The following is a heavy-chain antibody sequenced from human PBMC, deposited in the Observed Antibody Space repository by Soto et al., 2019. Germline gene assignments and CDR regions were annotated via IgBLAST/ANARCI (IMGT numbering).Heavy chain of an antibody. Sequence: SETLSLTCAVYGGSFSGYYWSWIRQPPGKGLEWIGEINHSGSTNYNPSLKSRVTISVDTSKNQFSLKLSSVTAADTAVYYCARTITMVRGPLDPWGQGTLVTVSS. CDR2: INHSGST. D-gene: IGHD3-10*01. CDR1: GGSFSGYY. V-gene: IGHV4-34*01. CDR3: ARTITMVRGPLDP. J-gene: IGHJ5*02.